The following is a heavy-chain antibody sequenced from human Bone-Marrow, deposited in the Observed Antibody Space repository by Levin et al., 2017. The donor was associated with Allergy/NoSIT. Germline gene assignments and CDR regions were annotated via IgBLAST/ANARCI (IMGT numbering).Heavy chain of an antibody. CDR2: ISYDGSNE. CDR3: ARWNFYDSSGSERGGFDY. Sequence: GESLKISCEASKFTFSLYAMHWVRQAPGKGLEWLTVISYDGSNEYYADSVKGRFTISRDNSKNTLYLQMNSLRPEDTAVYYCARWNFYDSSGSERGGFDYWGQGTLVTVSS. CDR1: KFTFSLYA. D-gene: IGHD3-22*01. J-gene: IGHJ4*02. V-gene: IGHV3-30-3*01.